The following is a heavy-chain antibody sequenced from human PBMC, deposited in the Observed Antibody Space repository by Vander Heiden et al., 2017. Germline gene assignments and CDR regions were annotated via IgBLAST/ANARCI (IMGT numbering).Heavy chain of an antibody. Sequence: EVQLLESGGGLVQPGGSLRLSCAASGFTFSSYAMSWVRQAPGKGLEWVSAISGSGGSTYYADSVKGRFTISRDNSKNTLYLQMNSLRAEDTAVYYCAKDRGYYDSSGYPGPFDYWGQGTLVTVSS. CDR2: ISGSGGST. CDR1: GFTFSSYA. CDR3: AKDRGYYDSSGYPGPFDY. J-gene: IGHJ4*02. V-gene: IGHV3-23*01. D-gene: IGHD3-22*01.